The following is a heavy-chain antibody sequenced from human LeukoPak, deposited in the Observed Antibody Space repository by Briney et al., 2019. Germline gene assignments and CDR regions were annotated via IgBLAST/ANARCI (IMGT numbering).Heavy chain of an antibody. V-gene: IGHV3-15*01. CDR1: GFTFSNAW. Sequence: GGSLRLSCAASGFTFSNAWMSWVRQAPGKGLEWVGRIKSKTDGGTTDYAAPVKGRFTISRDDSKNTLYLQMNSLKTEDTAVYYCTTAEMIVVDKGAFDIWGQGTMVTVSS. CDR3: TTAEMIVVDKGAFDI. J-gene: IGHJ3*02. CDR2: IKSKTDGGTT. D-gene: IGHD3-22*01.